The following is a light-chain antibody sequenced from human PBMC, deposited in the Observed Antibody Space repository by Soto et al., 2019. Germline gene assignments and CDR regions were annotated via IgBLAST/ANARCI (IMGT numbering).Light chain of an antibody. Sequence: EVVMTQSPATLSVSPGERATLSCRASQNVRDQLVWYQQRPGRAPRLLIHTASTRATGIPARFSGSGSGTEFTLTISSLQSEDVAVYYCQQHANWPPLTFGGGTTVEIK. CDR2: TAS. CDR3: QQHANWPPLT. CDR1: QNVRDQ. J-gene: IGKJ4*01. V-gene: IGKV3-15*01.